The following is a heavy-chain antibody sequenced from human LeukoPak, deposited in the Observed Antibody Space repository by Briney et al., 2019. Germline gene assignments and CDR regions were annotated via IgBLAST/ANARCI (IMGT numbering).Heavy chain of an antibody. CDR2: IYYSGST. J-gene: IGHJ3*02. CDR3: ARRGRGTDAFDI. D-gene: IGHD3-16*01. V-gene: IGHV4-31*03. Sequence: PSETLSLTCTVSGGSISSGGYYWSWIRQHPGKGLEWIGYIYYSGSTYYNPSLKSRVTISVDTSKNQFSLKLSSVTAADTAVYYCARRGRGTDAFDIWGQGTMVTVSS. CDR1: GGSISSGGYY.